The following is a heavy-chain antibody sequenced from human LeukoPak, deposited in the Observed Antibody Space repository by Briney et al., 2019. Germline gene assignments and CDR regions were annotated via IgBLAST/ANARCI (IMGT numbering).Heavy chain of an antibody. J-gene: IGHJ6*03. V-gene: IGHV3-48*04. CDR2: ISASSDSI. CDR3: ARDLNVGYYYYYMDV. Sequence: QAGGSLRLSCAASGFTFSSYGMNWVRQAPGKGLEWVSYISASSDSIYYADSVKGRFTISRDNAKNSLFLQMNSLRAEDTAVYYCARDLNVGYYYYYMDVWGKGTTVTVSS. D-gene: IGHD3-10*01. CDR1: GFTFSSYG.